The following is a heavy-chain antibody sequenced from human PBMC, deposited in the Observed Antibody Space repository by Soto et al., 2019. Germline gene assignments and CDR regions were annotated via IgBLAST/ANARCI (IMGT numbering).Heavy chain of an antibody. CDR2: ISGSGETT. Sequence: EVQLLESGGDLVQPGGSLRLSCTASGFIFSTYAMSWVRQAPGKGLEWVSGISGSGETTYYADSVKGRFTISRDNSKNTLSLQLNSVRVEDTATYYCAKDAVVTGTTKYWGQGTLVLVSS. D-gene: IGHD7-27*01. CDR1: GFIFSTYA. V-gene: IGHV3-23*01. CDR3: AKDAVVTGTTKY. J-gene: IGHJ4*02.